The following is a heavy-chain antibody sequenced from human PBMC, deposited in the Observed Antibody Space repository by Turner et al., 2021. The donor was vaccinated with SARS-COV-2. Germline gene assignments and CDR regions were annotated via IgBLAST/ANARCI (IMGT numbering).Heavy chain of an antibody. V-gene: IGHV3-30-3*01. CDR1: GFTFSTYA. Sequence: QVQLVESGGGVVQPGRSLRLSCAASGFTFSTYALHWVRQAPGKGLEWVAVISYDGSNENYADSVQGRFTISRDNSKNTLYLQMNSLRTEDTAVYYCARAPSYCSSTSCPPPFDYWGQGTLVTVSS. D-gene: IGHD2-2*01. CDR2: ISYDGSNE. CDR3: ARAPSYCSSTSCPPPFDY. J-gene: IGHJ4*02.